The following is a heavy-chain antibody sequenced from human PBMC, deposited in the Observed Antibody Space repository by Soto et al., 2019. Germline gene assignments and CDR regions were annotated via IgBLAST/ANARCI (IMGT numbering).Heavy chain of an antibody. V-gene: IGHV1-18*04. CDR2: ISTFNGNA. CDR3: VRQSGYSSGWSDH. D-gene: IGHD3-22*01. Sequence: QVQLVQSGAEVKKPGASVKVSCKTSGYTFSSNGISWVRQAPGQGLEWMGWISTFNGNAHYSQKFQDRVTMTTDTSTNTVYREVTSLRSADTAMYYCVRQSGYSSGWSDHWGQGTLVTVSS. CDR1: GYTFSSNG. J-gene: IGHJ5*02.